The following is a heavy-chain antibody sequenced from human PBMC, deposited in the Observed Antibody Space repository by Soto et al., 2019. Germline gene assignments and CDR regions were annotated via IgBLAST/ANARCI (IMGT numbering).Heavy chain of an antibody. J-gene: IGHJ6*02. CDR3: ARGIAAARYYYYGMDV. V-gene: IGHV1-69*06. CDR2: IIPIFGTA. D-gene: IGHD6-13*01. CDR1: GGTFSSYA. Sequence: QVQLVQSGAEVKKPGSSVKVSCKASGGTFSSYAISWVRQAPGQGLEWMGGIIPIFGTANYAQKFQGRVTITADKSTSTAYRELSSLRSEDTAVYYCARGIAAARYYYYGMDVWGQGTTVTVSS.